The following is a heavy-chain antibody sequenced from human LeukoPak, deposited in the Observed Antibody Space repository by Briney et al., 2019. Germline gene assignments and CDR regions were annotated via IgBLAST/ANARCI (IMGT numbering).Heavy chain of an antibody. Sequence: PSETLSLTCTVSGGSISSSSYYWGWIRQPPGKGLEWIGSIYYSGSTYYNPSLKSRVTISVDMSKNQFSLKLSSVTAADMAVYYCARHRGDLGGYYFDYWGQGTLVTVSS. V-gene: IGHV4-39*01. CDR1: GGSISSSSYY. D-gene: IGHD3-10*01. CDR2: IYYSGST. CDR3: ARHRGDLGGYYFDY. J-gene: IGHJ4*02.